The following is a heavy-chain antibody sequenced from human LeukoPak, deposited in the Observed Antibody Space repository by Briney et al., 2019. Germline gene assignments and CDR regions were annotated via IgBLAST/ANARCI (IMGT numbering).Heavy chain of an antibody. CDR1: GGSISSYY. V-gene: IGHV4-59*01. CDR2: IYYSGST. D-gene: IGHD4-17*01. CDR3: VRETYGDYEVGMDV. J-gene: IGHJ6*04. Sequence: PSETLSLTCTVSGGSISSYYWSWIRQPPGKGLEWIGYIYYSGSTNYNPSLKSRVTISVDTSKNQFSLKLSSVTAADTAVYYCVRETYGDYEVGMDVWGKGTTVTVSS.